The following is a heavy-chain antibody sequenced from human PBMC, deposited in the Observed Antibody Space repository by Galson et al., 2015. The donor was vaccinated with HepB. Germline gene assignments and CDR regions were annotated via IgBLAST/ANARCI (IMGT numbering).Heavy chain of an antibody. V-gene: IGHV1-24*01. D-gene: IGHD2-15*01. J-gene: IGHJ4*02. CDR2: FDPEDGET. Sequence: SVKVSCKVSGYTLTELSIHWVRQAPGKGLEWMGGFDPEDGETIYAQKFQGRVTMTEDTSTDTAYMELSSLRSEDTAVYYCATGLGGYCSGGSCTVGYWGQGTLVTVSS. CDR3: ATGLGGYCSGGSCTVGY. CDR1: GYTLTELS.